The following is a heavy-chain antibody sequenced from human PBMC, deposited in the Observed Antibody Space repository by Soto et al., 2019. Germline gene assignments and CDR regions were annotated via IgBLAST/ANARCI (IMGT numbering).Heavy chain of an antibody. CDR3: AGMGYCTIGVCYTPYYYYYGMDV. V-gene: IGHV4-31*03. Sequence: QVQLQESGPGLVKPSQTLSLTCTVSGGSISSGGYYWSWIRQHPGKGLEWIGYIYYSGSTYYNPSLKSRVTISVDTSKNQFSLKLSSVTAADTAVYYCAGMGYCTIGVCYTPYYYYYGMDVWGQGTTVTVSS. CDR1: GGSISSGGYY. CDR2: IYYSGST. D-gene: IGHD2-8*01. J-gene: IGHJ6*02.